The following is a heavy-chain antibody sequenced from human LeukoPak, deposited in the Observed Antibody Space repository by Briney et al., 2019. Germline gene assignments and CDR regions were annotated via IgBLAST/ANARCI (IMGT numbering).Heavy chain of an antibody. D-gene: IGHD6-13*01. CDR2: INHSGST. CDR3: ARQRYSTLDY. V-gene: IGHV4-34*01. Sequence: SETLSLTCAVYGGSFSGYYWSWIRQPPGKGLEWIGEINHSGSTSYNPSLKSRVTISVDTSKNQFSLKLSSVTAADTAVYYCARQRYSTLDYWGQGTLVTVSS. CDR1: GGSFSGYY. J-gene: IGHJ4*02.